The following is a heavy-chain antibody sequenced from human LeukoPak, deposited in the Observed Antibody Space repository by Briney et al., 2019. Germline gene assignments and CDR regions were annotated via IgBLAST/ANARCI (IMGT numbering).Heavy chain of an antibody. D-gene: IGHD3-10*01. CDR1: GFTFDDYG. CDR2: INWNGGST. J-gene: IGHJ4*02. V-gene: IGHV3-20*01. Sequence: GGSLRLSCAASGFTFDDYGMSWVRQAPGKGLEWVSGINWNGGSTGYADSVKGRFTISRDNAKNSLYLQMNSPRAEDTALYHCAREKFPRGVSSFFWDYWGQGTLVTVSS. CDR3: AREKFPRGVSSFFWDY.